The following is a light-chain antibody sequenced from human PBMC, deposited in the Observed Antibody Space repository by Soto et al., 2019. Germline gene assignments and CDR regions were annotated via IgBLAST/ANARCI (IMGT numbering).Light chain of an antibody. J-gene: IGLJ2*01. CDR1: SSDIGAYNF. CDR2: DVN. CDR3: TSWTTSTTMI. Sequence: QSALTQPASVSGSPGQSITISCTGTSSDIGAYNFVSWYQQHPGKAPKLMLYDVNIRPSGVSNRFSGSKSGNTASLTISGLQAEYEAAYYCTSWTTSTTMIFGGGTK. V-gene: IGLV2-14*03.